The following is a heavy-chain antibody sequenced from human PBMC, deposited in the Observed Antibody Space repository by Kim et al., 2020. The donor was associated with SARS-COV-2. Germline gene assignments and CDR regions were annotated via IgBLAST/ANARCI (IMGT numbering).Heavy chain of an antibody. J-gene: IGHJ4*02. D-gene: IGHD2-21*02. V-gene: IGHV4-39*01. CDR3: ARAPRRGVVVTAVDY. CDR2: IYYSGST. Sequence: SETLSLTCTVSGGSISSSSYYWGWIRQPPGKGLEWIGSIYYSGSTYYNPSLKSRVTISVDTSKNQFSLKLSSVTAADTAVYYCARAPRRGVVVTAVDYWGQGTLVTVSS. CDR1: GGSISSSSYY.